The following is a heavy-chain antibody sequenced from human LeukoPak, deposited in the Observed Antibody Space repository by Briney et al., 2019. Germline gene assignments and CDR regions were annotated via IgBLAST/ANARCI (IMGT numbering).Heavy chain of an antibody. CDR3: ARSSGSYFDRDPPLDY. Sequence: ASVKVSCKASGYTFAGYYMHWARQAPGQGLEWMGWINPNSGGTNYAQKFQGWVTMTRDTSISTAYMELSRLRSDDTAVYYCARSSGSYFDRDPPLDYWGQGTLVTVSS. D-gene: IGHD1-26*01. CDR1: GYTFAGYY. V-gene: IGHV1-2*04. J-gene: IGHJ4*02. CDR2: INPNSGGT.